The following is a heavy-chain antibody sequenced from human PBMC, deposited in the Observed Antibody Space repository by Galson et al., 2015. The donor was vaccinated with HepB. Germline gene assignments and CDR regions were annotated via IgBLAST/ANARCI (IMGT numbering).Heavy chain of an antibody. V-gene: IGHV1-46*01. D-gene: IGHD6-6*01. J-gene: IGHJ4*02. Sequence: SVKVSCKASGYTFTSSYMHWVRQAPGQGLEWMGIINPSGGSTSYAQKFQGRVTMTRDTSTSTVYMELSSLRSEDTALYYCVLGGNQYSSSPGWVYWGQGTLVTVSS. CDR1: GYTFTSSY. CDR2: INPSGGST. CDR3: VLGGNQYSSSPGWVY.